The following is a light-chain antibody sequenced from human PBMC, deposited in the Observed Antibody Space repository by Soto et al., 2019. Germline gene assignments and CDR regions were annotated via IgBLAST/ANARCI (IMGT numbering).Light chain of an antibody. CDR2: GAS. V-gene: IGKV3-15*01. J-gene: IGKJ4*01. CDR1: QSVSSN. Sequence: EIVMTQSPSTLSVSPGERATLSCRASQSVSSNLAWYQQKPGQAPRLLIYGASTRATGIPARFSGSGSGTEFTLTISSLQSEDFADDYCQQRSNCTLPCGGGTKVDIK. CDR3: QQRSNCTLP.